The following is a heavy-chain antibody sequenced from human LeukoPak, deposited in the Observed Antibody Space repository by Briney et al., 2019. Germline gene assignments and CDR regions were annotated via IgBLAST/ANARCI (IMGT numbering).Heavy chain of an antibody. V-gene: IGHV3-23*01. D-gene: IGHD6-6*01. J-gene: IGHJ3*02. CDR3: AKVPLDDDAFDI. CDR2: ISGSGGST. CDR1: GFTFSSYA. Sequence: GGSLRLSRAASGFTFSSYAMSWVRQAPGKGLEWVSAISGSGGSTYYADSVKSRFTISRDNSKNTLYLQMNSLRAEDTAVYYCAKVPLDDDAFDIWGQGTMVTVSS.